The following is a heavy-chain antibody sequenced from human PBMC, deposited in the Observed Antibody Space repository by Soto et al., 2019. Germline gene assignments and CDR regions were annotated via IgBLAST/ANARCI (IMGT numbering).Heavy chain of an antibody. CDR2: ISSSGNTI. CDR1: GFTFSDYY. V-gene: IGHV3-11*01. Sequence: QVQLVESGGGLVKTSGSLRIACAASGFTFSDYYMSWVRQAPGKGLEWVSYISSSGNTIYYADSVKGRFTISRDNAKNSVYLQMNSLRAEDTALYFCAKMRRENDYDPVFSWGQGTLVTVSA. D-gene: IGHD4-17*01. CDR3: AKMRRENDYDPVFS. J-gene: IGHJ4*02.